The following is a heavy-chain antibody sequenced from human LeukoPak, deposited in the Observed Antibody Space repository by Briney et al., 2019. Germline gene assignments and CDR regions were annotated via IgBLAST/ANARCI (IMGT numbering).Heavy chain of an antibody. CDR2: IYYSGST. J-gene: IGHJ4*02. Sequence: SETLSLTCTASGGSISSGGYYWSWIRQHPGKGLEWIGYIYYSGSTYYNLSLKSRVTISVDTSKNQFSLKLSSVTAADTAVYYCAREVGGLTGYYNANTYFDYWGQGTLVTVSS. CDR1: GGSISSGGYY. CDR3: AREVGGLTGYYNANTYFDY. D-gene: IGHD3-9*01. V-gene: IGHV4-31*03.